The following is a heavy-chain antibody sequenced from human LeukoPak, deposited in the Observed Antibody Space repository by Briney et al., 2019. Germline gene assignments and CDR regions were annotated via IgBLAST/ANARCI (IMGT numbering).Heavy chain of an antibody. CDR2: ISSTSSYI. Sequence: GGSLRLSCAASGFTFGSYSMNWVRQAPGKGLEWVSSISSTSSYIYYAASVKGRFTISRDNAKSSLYLQMNSLRAEDTAVYYCARDGGSSGYYYGSNFDYWGQGTLVTVSS. CDR1: GFTFGSYS. J-gene: IGHJ4*02. D-gene: IGHD3-22*01. V-gene: IGHV3-21*01. CDR3: ARDGGSSGYYYGSNFDY.